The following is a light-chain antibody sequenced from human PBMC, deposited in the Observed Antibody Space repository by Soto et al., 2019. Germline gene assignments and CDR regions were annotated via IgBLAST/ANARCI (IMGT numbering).Light chain of an antibody. V-gene: IGLV2-14*01. CDR3: SSSTSSSTYV. CDR2: EVS. J-gene: IGLJ1*01. CDR1: STDVGGYNY. Sequence: QSALTHPASVSGSPGQSITISCTGTSTDVGGYNYVSWYQQHPGKAPKLIIYEVSNRPSGASNRFSGSKSGNTASLTISGLQADDEADYYCSSSTSSSTYVFGTGTKVTVL.